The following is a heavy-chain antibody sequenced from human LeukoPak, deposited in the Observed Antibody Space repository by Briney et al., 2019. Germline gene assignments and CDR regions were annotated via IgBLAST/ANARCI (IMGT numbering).Heavy chain of an antibody. V-gene: IGHV4-59*08. J-gene: IGHJ4*02. CDR3: ARAKPNWNPPDY. Sequence: SETLSLICTVSGGSISSNFWSWLRQPPGKGLEWIGYVYNSGSTSYNPSLKGRATISGDTSKHQIFLKLNSVTAADTAVYYCARAKPNWNPPDYWGQGTLVTVAS. D-gene: IGHD1-1*01. CDR1: GGSISSNF. CDR2: VYNSGST.